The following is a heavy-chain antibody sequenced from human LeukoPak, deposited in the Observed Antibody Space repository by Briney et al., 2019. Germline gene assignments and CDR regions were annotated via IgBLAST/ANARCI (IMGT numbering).Heavy chain of an antibody. CDR1: GFTFSTYK. CDR3: ARGDKSSGWYFFDY. Sequence: GGSLRLSCAASGFTFSTYKMNWVRQAPGKGLEWVSSISGSGTYMYYADSLKGRFTISRDNAKNSLYLQMNSLRAEDTAVYYCARGDKSSGWYFFDYWGQGTLVTVSS. D-gene: IGHD6-19*01. J-gene: IGHJ4*02. V-gene: IGHV3-21*01. CDR2: ISGSGTYM.